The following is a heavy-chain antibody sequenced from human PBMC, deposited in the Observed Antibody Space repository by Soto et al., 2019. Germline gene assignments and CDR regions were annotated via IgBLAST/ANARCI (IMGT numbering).Heavy chain of an antibody. J-gene: IGHJ4*02. Sequence: EVQLVESGGGLVQPGGSLRLSCAASGFTFSSYWMSWVRQAPGKGLEWVANIKQDGSEKYYVDSVKGRFTISRDNAKNSRYLQMNSLRAEDTAVYYCARDRYSSGWYVDYWGQGTLVTVSS. V-gene: IGHV3-7*01. D-gene: IGHD6-19*01. CDR3: ARDRYSSGWYVDY. CDR1: GFTFSSYW. CDR2: IKQDGSEK.